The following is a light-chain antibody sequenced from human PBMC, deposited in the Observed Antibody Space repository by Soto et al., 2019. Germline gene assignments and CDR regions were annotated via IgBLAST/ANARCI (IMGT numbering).Light chain of an antibody. Sequence: ELVMTQSPATLSVSPGGTATLSARASQSVSSNLAWYQQKPGQAPRLLIYGAFTRATGIPARFSGSGSGTEFTLTISSLQSEDFAVYYCQQYNNWSITFGQGTRLEIK. V-gene: IGKV3-15*01. CDR3: QQYNNWSIT. CDR1: QSVSSN. J-gene: IGKJ5*01. CDR2: GAF.